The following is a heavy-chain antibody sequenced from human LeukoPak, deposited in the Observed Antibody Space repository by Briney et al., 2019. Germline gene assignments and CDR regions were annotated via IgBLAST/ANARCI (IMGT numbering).Heavy chain of an antibody. Sequence: ASVKVSCKASGYTFTSYYMHWVRQAPGQGLEWMGWINPNDGGTTYAQKFQGRVTMTRDTSISTAYMDLGRLTSDDTAVYYCATAPIHYSYSSGHYCDYWGQGTLVIVSS. J-gene: IGHJ4*02. CDR3: ATAPIHYSYSSGHYCDY. D-gene: IGHD3-22*01. V-gene: IGHV1-2*02. CDR2: INPNDGGT. CDR1: GYTFTSYY.